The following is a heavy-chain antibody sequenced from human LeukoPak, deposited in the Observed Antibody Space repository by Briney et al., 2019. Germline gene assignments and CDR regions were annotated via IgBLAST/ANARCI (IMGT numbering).Heavy chain of an antibody. CDR1: GGIFSSYA. V-gene: IGHV1-69*01. D-gene: IGHD3-3*01. Sequence: SVKVSCKASGGIFSSYAISWVRQAPGQGLEWMGGIIPIFGIANYAQKFQGRVTITADESTSTAYMELSSLRSEDTAVYYCARSRRITIFGVVIPRGWFDPWGQGTLVTVSS. J-gene: IGHJ5*02. CDR3: ARSRRITIFGVVIPRGWFDP. CDR2: IIPIFGIA.